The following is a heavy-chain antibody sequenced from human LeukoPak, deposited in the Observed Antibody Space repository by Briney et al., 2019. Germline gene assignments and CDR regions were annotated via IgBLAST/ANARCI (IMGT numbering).Heavy chain of an antibody. Sequence: SVKVSCKASGGTFSSYAISWVRQAPGQGLEWMGGIIPIFGTANYAQKFQGRVTITADKSTSTAYMELSSLRYEDTAVYYCARGGDWGVVVPAAIWFFDYWGQGTLVTVSS. CDR3: ARGGDWGVVVPAAIWFFDY. V-gene: IGHV1-69*06. CDR2: IIPIFGTA. J-gene: IGHJ4*02. D-gene: IGHD2-2*01. CDR1: GGTFSSYA.